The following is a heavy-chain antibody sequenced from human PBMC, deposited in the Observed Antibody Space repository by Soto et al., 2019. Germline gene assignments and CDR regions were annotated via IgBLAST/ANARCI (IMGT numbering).Heavy chain of an antibody. J-gene: IGHJ4*02. CDR2: FSGSGGSK. Sequence: EVQLLESGGGLVQPGGSLRLSCAASGFTFSSYAMSWVRQAPGKGLEWVSAFSGSGGSKYYADSVKGRFTISRDNSKNTLDLQMTSLRAEDTAVYYCAKDRPSFTMVHDPSHWGQGTLVTVSS. CDR1: GFTFSSYA. V-gene: IGHV3-23*01. CDR3: AKDRPSFTMVHDPSH. D-gene: IGHD3-10*01.